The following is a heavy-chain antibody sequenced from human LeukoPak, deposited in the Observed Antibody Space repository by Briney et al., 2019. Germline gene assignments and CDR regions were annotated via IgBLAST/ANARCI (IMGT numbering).Heavy chain of an antibody. CDR2: VKSDGSST. CDR3: ARGGSPPEALGDTFDA. V-gene: IGHV3-74*01. CDR1: GFTFSNYW. J-gene: IGHJ3*01. Sequence: AGGSLRLSCAASGFTFSNYWMHWVRQAPGKGLVWVSRVKSDGSSTNYADSVKGRLTVSRDNAKNTLILQMNSLRAEDTAVYYCARGGSPPEALGDTFDAWGHGTLVTVSS. D-gene: IGHD1-26*01.